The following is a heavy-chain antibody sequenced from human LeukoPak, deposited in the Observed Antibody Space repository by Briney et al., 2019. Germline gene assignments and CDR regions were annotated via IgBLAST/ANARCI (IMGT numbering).Heavy chain of an antibody. V-gene: IGHV4-39*01. Sequence: SETLSLTCTVSGGSISSRSYYWGWIRQPPGKGLEWIGIIYYSGSTYSNPSLRSRVTISVDTSRNQFSLKLNSVTAADTAVYYCARRRHDYVWGSYRSDAFDIWGQGTMVTVSS. CDR2: IYYSGST. CDR1: GGSISSRSYY. D-gene: IGHD3-16*02. J-gene: IGHJ3*02. CDR3: ARRRHDYVWGSYRSDAFDI.